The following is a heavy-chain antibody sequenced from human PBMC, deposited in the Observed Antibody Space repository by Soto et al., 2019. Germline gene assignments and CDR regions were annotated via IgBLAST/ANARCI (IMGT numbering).Heavy chain of an antibody. V-gene: IGHV1-8*01. CDR2: LNPRNGQT. J-gene: IGHJ4*02. CDR1: GYNFSAYY. Sequence: QVQLVQSAAEVKKPGASVKVSCQTSGYNFSAYYFNWVRQAAGQGPEWMGWLNPRNGQTGYVQKFRGRVTMTRDTSIATVYLELSRLTSEDTAVYFCARETDTSMADYWGQGTLVTVSS. CDR3: ARETDTSMADY. D-gene: IGHD5-18*01.